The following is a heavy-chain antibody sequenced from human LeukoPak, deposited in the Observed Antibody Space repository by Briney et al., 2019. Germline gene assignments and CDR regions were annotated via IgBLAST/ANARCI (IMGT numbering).Heavy chain of an antibody. J-gene: IGHJ4*02. V-gene: IGHV3-23*01. CDR1: GFTFSSYA. CDR3: AKDGDYDSSGYYRGSFDY. D-gene: IGHD3-22*01. CDR2: ISGSGGST. Sequence: GGSLRLSCAASGFTFSSYAMHWVRQAPGKGLEWVSAISGSGGSTYYADSVKGRFTISRDNSKNTLYLQMNSLRAEDTAVYYCAKDGDYDSSGYYRGSFDYWGQGTLVTVSS.